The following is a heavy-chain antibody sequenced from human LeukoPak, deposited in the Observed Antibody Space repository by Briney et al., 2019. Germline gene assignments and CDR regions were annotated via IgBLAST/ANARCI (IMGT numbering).Heavy chain of an antibody. V-gene: IGHV3-21*01. CDR2: ISSSNSNI. CDR1: GFTFSTYN. J-gene: IGHJ4*02. Sequence: GGSLRLSCAASGFTFSTYNMNWFRQAPGKGLEYVSSISSSNSNIYYADSVKGRFTISRDNAKNSLYLQMNSLRAEDTAVYYCARGATNFDYWGQGTLVTVSS. CDR3: ARGATNFDY.